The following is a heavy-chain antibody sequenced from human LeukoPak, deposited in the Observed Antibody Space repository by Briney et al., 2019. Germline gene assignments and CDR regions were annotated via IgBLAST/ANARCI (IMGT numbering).Heavy chain of an antibody. D-gene: IGHD3-16*01. J-gene: IGHJ4*02. CDR1: GFTFNTYW. Sequence: GGSLRLSCVASGFTFNTYWMSWVRQAPGKGLEWVAVISYDGSNKYYADSVKGRFTISRDNSKNTLYLQMNSLRAEDTAVYYCAREVMLEQARSGTYFDYWGQGTLVTVSS. CDR3: AREVMLEQARSGTYFDY. CDR2: ISYDGSNK. V-gene: IGHV3-30*03.